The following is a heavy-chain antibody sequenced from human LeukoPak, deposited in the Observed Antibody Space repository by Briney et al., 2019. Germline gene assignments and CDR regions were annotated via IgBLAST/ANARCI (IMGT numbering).Heavy chain of an antibody. Sequence: PSETLSLTCTVSGGSISSSSYYWGWIRQPPGKGLEWIGSIYYSGNTYYNPSLKSRATISVDTSKNQFSLKLSSVTAADTAVYYCARHRSYISARDWFDPWGQGTLVTVSS. V-gene: IGHV4-39*01. CDR2: IYYSGNT. D-gene: IGHD6-13*01. CDR1: GGSISSSSYY. CDR3: ARHRSYISARDWFDP. J-gene: IGHJ5*02.